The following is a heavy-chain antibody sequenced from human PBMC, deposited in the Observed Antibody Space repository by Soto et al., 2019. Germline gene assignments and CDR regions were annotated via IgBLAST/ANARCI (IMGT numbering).Heavy chain of an antibody. V-gene: IGHV5-51*01. D-gene: IGHD3-16*01. J-gene: IGHJ5*02. CDR2: IYPGDSEI. Sequence: EVQLVQSGAEVKKPGESLRISCKGSGYSFTSYWIGWVRQMPGKGLEWMGIIYPGDSEIRYSPSFQGQVTISADMFITTAYLQWSSLKASDTAMYHCARAPRGEPSGWFDPWGQGTLVTVSS. CDR3: ARAPRGEPSGWFDP. CDR1: GYSFTSYW.